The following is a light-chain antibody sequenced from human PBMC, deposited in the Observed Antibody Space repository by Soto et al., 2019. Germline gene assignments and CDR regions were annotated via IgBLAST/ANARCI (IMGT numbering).Light chain of an antibody. CDR1: QSISSY. V-gene: IGKV1-39*01. Sequence: DIQMTQYPSSLSESVGDRVTITCRASQSISSYLNWYQQKPGKAPKLLIYAASSLQSGVPSRFSGSGSGTDFTLTISSLQPEDFATYYCQQSYSTTRTFGQGTKVEIK. CDR3: QQSYSTTRT. J-gene: IGKJ1*01. CDR2: AAS.